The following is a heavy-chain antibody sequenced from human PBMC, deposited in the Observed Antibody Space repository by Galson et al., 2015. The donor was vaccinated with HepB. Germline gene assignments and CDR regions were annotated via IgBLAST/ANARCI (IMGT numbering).Heavy chain of an antibody. V-gene: IGHV5-51*03. D-gene: IGHD6-19*01. CDR2: IYPGESDT. J-gene: IGHJ4*02. Sequence: QSGAEVKKPGESLKISCKASGYRFNSYWIGWVRQMPGKGLEWMGIIYPGESDTRYSPSLQGQVTISADNSISTASLQWSSLKASDTAVYYCTRRGSGHHDYWGQGTLVTVSS. CDR3: TRRGSGHHDY. CDR1: GYRFNSYW.